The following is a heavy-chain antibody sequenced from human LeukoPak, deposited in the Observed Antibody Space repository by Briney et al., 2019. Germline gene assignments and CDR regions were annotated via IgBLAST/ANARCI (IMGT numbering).Heavy chain of an antibody. J-gene: IGHJ3*02. V-gene: IGHV3-53*03. CDR3: VSGYCRGARCHAFAFDI. CDR1: GLTVSDSY. Sequence: GGSLRLSGAASGLTVSDSYMNWVRQPPGKGLEWVSVLYRDDAAYYAESVKGRFTISRDSAKNTLDLQMSSLRGEDTGIYYCVSGYCRGARCHAFAFDIWGQGTMVTVSS. CDR2: LYRDDAA. D-gene: IGHD2-15*01.